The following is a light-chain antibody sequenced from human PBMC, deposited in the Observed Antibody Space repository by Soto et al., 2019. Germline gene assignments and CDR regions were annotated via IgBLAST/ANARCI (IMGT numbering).Light chain of an antibody. Sequence: EIVMTQSPATRSLSAGERATLSCRASQSVSSDLAWYHQKPGQAPRLLIYGASTRATGIPARFSGSGSGTEFTLTINSLQYEDFAVYYCQQYNTWPRTFGQGTKVDIK. CDR2: GAS. CDR1: QSVSSD. J-gene: IGKJ1*01. V-gene: IGKV3-15*01. CDR3: QQYNTWPRT.